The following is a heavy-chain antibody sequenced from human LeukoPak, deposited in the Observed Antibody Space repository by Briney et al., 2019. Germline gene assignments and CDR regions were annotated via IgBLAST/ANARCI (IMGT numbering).Heavy chain of an antibody. V-gene: IGHV3-66*01. D-gene: IGHD6-19*01. J-gene: IGHJ4*02. CDR3: AREDESSGTSFDY. CDR1: GFSVNTNY. CDR2: LYSGGGA. Sequence: GGSLRLSCAASGFSVNTNYMTWVRQAPGKGLEWVSVLYSGGGAYYADSVKDRFTISRDYSQNTLLLQMNSLRAEDTALYYCAREDESSGTSFDYWGQGTLVTVSS.